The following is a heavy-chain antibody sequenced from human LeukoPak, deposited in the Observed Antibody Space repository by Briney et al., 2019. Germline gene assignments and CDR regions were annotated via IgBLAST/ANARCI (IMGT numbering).Heavy chain of an antibody. CDR1: GGLISISTNY. J-gene: IGHJ4*02. D-gene: IGHD5-12*01. CDR3: ARSVRRGFNFDY. CDR2: VFYSGTT. Sequence: SETLSLTCSVSGGLISISTNYWGWIPQTPGKGLEWVGSVFYSGTTYFNPSFNSRLTISIDTSKNQFSLKLRPVTAADTAVYYCARSVRRGFNFDYWGQGTLVIVSS. V-gene: IGHV4-39*01.